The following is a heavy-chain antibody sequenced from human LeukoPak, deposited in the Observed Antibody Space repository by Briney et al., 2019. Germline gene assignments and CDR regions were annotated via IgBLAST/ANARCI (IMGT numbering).Heavy chain of an antibody. CDR2: IYWDDDK. CDR3: AHTQVVRGVIVTYYFDY. D-gene: IGHD3-10*01. J-gene: IGHJ4*02. CDR1: GFSLSTSGVT. V-gene: IGHV2-5*02. Sequence: SGPTLVKPTQTLTLTCTFSGFSLSTSGVTVGWIRQPPGKALEWLALIYWDDDKRYSPSLKSRLIITQDTSKNQVVLTMTNMDPVDTATYYCAHTQVVRGVIVTYYFDYWGQGTLVTVSS.